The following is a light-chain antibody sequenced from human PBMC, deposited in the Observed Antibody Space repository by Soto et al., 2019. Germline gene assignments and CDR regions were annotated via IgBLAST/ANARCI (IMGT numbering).Light chain of an antibody. CDR2: TAS. CDR3: QQYSSAWT. V-gene: IGKV1-5*03. CDR1: QSISTW. Sequence: DIQMTQSPSTLSAFVGDRVSITCRASQSISTWLAWYQQKPGKAPKLLIYTASNLEGGVPSRFSGSGSGTEFTLTISSLQPDDFATYYCQQYSSAWTFGQGTKVDIK. J-gene: IGKJ1*01.